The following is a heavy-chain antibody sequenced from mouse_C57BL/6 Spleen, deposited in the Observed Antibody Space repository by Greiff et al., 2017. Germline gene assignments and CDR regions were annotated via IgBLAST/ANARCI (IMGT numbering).Heavy chain of an antibody. J-gene: IGHJ1*03. CDR1: GYAFSSYW. CDR2: IYPGDGDT. V-gene: IGHV1-80*01. Sequence: QVQLQQSGAELVKPGASVKISCKASGYAFSSYWMNWVKQRPGKGLEWIGQIYPGDGDTNYNGKFKGKATLTADKSSSTAYMQLSSLTSEDSAVYVCARWDSNYDWYFDVWGTGTTVTVSS. CDR3: ARWDSNYDWYFDV. D-gene: IGHD2-5*01.